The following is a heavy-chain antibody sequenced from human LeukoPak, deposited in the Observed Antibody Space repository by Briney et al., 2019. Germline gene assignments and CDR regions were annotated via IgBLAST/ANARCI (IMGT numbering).Heavy chain of an antibody. CDR2: INPNSGGT. CDR1: GYTFTGYY. J-gene: IGHJ3*02. V-gene: IGHV1-2*02. CDR3: ATIDYYDSSGYPDAFDI. D-gene: IGHD3-22*01. Sequence: ASAKVSCKASGYTFTGYYMHWVRQAPGQGLEWMGWINPNSGGTNYAQKFQGRVTMTRDTSISTAYMELSRLRSDDTAVYYCATIDYYDSSGYPDAFDIWGQGTMVTVSS.